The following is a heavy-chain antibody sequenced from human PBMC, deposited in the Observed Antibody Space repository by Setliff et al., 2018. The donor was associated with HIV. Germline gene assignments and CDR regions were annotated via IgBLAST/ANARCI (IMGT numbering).Heavy chain of an antibody. CDR2: ISDRGTT. D-gene: IGHD2-15*01. V-gene: IGHV4-59*01. CDR3: VVYFGGNGGRGL. CDR1: GGSISPYY. Sequence: PSETLSLTCTVSGGSISPYYWSWIRQPPGKGLEWIAWISDRGTTNYNPSLKSRVTLSVDTSKNQFSLSLNSVTAADTAHYFCVVYFGGNGGRGLWGQGTLVTVSS. J-gene: IGHJ4*02.